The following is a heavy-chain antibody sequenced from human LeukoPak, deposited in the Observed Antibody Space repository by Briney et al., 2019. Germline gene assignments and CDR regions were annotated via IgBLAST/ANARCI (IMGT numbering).Heavy chain of an antibody. J-gene: IGHJ4*02. CDR3: ARDRDCSGGSCYSGLYFDY. D-gene: IGHD2-15*01. V-gene: IGHV3-30*04. Sequence: PGRSLRLSCAASGFTFSSYAMHWVRQAPGKGLEWVAVISYDESNKYYADSVKGRFTISRDNSKNTLYLQMNSLRAEDTAVYYCARDRDCSGGSCYSGLYFDYWGQGTLVTVSS. CDR1: GFTFSSYA. CDR2: ISYDESNK.